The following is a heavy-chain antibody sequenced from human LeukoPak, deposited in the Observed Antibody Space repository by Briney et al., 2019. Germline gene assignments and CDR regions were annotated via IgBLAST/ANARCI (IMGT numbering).Heavy chain of an antibody. J-gene: IGHJ4*02. D-gene: IGHD6-19*01. Sequence: PGGSLRLSCAASGFTFSSYSMNWVRQAPGKGLEWVSGISDSGGSTYYADSVKGRFTISRDNSKNALFLQMNSLRAEDTAVYYCAKIPVSYSSGWSNFDYWGQGTLVTVSS. CDR1: GFTFSSYS. CDR3: AKIPVSYSSGWSNFDY. CDR2: ISDSGGST. V-gene: IGHV3-23*01.